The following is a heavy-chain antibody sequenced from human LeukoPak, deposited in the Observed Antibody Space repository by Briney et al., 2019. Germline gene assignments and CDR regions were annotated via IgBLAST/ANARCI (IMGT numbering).Heavy chain of an antibody. D-gene: IGHD3-10*01. Sequence: GRSLRLSCAASGFMISNYGMHWVRQAPGKGLEWVSAISGSGGSTYYADSVKGRFTISRDNSKNTLYLQMNSLRAEDTAVYYCAKDRWFGESTFDYWGQGTLVTVSS. V-gene: IGHV3-23*01. CDR3: AKDRWFGESTFDY. J-gene: IGHJ4*02. CDR2: ISGSGGST. CDR1: GFMISNYG.